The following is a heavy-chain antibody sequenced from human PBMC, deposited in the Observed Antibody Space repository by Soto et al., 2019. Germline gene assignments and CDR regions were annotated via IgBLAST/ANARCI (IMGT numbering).Heavy chain of an antibody. CDR2: INAYDGNT. Sequence: ASVKVSCKASGYTFTSYAMHWVRQAPGQRLEWMGWINAYDGNTKYAQKFQGRVSLTTDTSTNTAYMELRSLRSDDTAMYFCARGGYYDSSGSRNYYYYGMNVWGQGTTVTVSS. J-gene: IGHJ6*02. CDR3: ARGGYYDSSGSRNYYYYGMNV. CDR1: GYTFTSYA. V-gene: IGHV1-3*01. D-gene: IGHD3-22*01.